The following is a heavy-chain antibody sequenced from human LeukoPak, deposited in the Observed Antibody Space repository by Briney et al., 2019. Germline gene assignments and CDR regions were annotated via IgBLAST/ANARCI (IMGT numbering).Heavy chain of an antibody. V-gene: IGHV3-21*04. CDR3: ARGYFDRGAFDP. J-gene: IGHJ5*02. CDR2: ISGGSTYI. D-gene: IGHD3-9*01. CDR1: GFTFSSYG. Sequence: GRSLRLSCAASGFTFSSYGMHWVRQAPGKGLEWVSSISGGSTYILYADSVKGRFTISRDNAKNSLYLQMNSLRAEDTAVYYCARGYFDRGAFDPWGQGTLVTVSS.